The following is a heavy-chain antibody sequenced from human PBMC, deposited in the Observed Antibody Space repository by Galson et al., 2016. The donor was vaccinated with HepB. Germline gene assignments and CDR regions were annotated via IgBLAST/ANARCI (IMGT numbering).Heavy chain of an antibody. V-gene: IGHV3-23*01. J-gene: IGHJ4*02. D-gene: IGHD1-26*01. Sequence: SLRLSCAASGFTFSSFAMHWVRQASGKGLEWVSSISDSSGSAYYADSVKGRFTISRDNSKNTLYLQVNSLRAEDTAVYHCAKGDSGNFLYYFGYWGQGTLVTVSS. CDR2: ISDSSGSA. CDR3: AKGDSGNFLYYFGY. CDR1: GFTFSSFA.